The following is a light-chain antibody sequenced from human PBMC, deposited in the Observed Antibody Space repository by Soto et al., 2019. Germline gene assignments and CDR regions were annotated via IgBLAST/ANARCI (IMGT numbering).Light chain of an antibody. J-gene: IGKJ4*01. CDR3: QQANSFPLT. V-gene: IGKV1-12*01. Sequence: DIKMTQSPSSVSASVGDRVTITCRASQDINNWLAWYQQKPGIAPKLLISAASTLQSGVPSRFSGSGSGTDFTLTISSLQTEDLGTYYCQQANSFPLTFGGGTKVQIK. CDR1: QDINNW. CDR2: AAS.